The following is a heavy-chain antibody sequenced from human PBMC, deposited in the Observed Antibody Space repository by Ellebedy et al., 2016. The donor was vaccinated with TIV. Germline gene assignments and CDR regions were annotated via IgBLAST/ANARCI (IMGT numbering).Heavy chain of an antibody. J-gene: IGHJ4*02. CDR1: GYSFTSYW. D-gene: IGHD3-9*01. CDR2: IYPGDSDT. Sequence: GGSLRLXXKGSGYSFTSYWIGWVRQMPGKGLEWMGIIYPGDSDTRYSPSFQGQVTISADKSISTAYLQWSSLKASDTAMYYCARLYDILTGYSEWGQGTLVTVSS. CDR3: ARLYDILTGYSE. V-gene: IGHV5-51*01.